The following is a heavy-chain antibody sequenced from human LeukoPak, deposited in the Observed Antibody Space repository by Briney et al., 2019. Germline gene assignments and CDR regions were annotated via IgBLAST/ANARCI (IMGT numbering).Heavy chain of an antibody. J-gene: IGHJ4*02. CDR2: ISSSGSTI. D-gene: IGHD5-12*01. Sequence: QPGGSQRLSCAASGFTFSSYEMNWIRQAPGKGLEWVSYISSSGSTIYYADSVKGRFTISRDNAKNSLYLQMNSLRAEDTAVYYCARDDQWLRLDYWGQGTLVTVSS. V-gene: IGHV3-48*03. CDR3: ARDDQWLRLDY. CDR1: GFTFSSYE.